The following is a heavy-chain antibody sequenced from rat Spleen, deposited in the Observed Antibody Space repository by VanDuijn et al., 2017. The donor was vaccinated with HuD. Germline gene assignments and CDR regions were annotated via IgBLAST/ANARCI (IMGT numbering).Heavy chain of an antibody. V-gene: IGHV5-22*01. Sequence: EVQLVESGGGLVQPGRSMKLSCAASGFTFSDYYMAWVRQAPKKGLEWVASISYEGSSTYYGDSVKGRFTISRDNAKSTLYLQMNSLRSEDTATYYCARTLWDFWGPGTMVTVSS. CDR3: ARTLWDF. CDR1: GFTFSDYY. J-gene: IGHJ1*01. CDR2: ISYEGSST. D-gene: IGHD1-3*01.